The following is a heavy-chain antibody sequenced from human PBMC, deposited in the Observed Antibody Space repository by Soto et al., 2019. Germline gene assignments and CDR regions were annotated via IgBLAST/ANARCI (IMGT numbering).Heavy chain of an antibody. J-gene: IGHJ6*02. CDR1: GGSISSYY. V-gene: IGHV4-59*01. CDR2: IYYSGST. D-gene: IGHD6-13*01. CDR3: ARDVVAAAGIDSGMDV. Sequence: QVQLQESGPGLVKPSETLSLTCTVSGGSISSYYWSWIRQPPGKGLEWIGYIYYSGSTNYNPSLKSRVTISVDTSKNQYSLKVSSVTAADTAVYYCARDVVAAAGIDSGMDVWGQGTTVTVSS.